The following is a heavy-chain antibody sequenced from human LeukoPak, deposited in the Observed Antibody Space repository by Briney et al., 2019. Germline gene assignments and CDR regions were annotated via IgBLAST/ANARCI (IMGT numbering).Heavy chain of an antibody. V-gene: IGHV3-7*05. J-gene: IGHJ4*02. CDR3: AKENISDSSGYAGPDY. CDR1: GFTFRSYW. CDR2: IKQDGSDK. D-gene: IGHD3-22*01. Sequence: GGSLRLSCAASGFTFRSYWMTWVRQAPGKGLEWVANIKQDGSDKYYVDSVKGRFTISRDNAKNSLYLQINSLRAEDTAVYYCAKENISDSSGYAGPDYWGQGTLVTVSS.